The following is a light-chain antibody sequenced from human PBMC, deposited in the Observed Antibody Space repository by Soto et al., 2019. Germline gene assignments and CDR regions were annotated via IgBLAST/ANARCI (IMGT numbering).Light chain of an antibody. CDR1: QSVSSSY. V-gene: IGKV3-20*01. CDR2: GAS. CDR3: QQYGSSHT. J-gene: IGKJ2*01. Sequence: EIVLTQSPGTLSLSPGERATLSCRASQSVSSSYLAWYQQKPGQAPRLLIYGASSRATGLPDRFSGSGSGTYFTLTISRLEPEDFAVYYCQQYGSSHTFGQGTKLEIK.